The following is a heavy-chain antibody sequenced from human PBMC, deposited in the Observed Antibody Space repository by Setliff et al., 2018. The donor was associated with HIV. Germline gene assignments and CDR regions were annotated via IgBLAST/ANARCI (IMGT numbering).Heavy chain of an antibody. CDR3: ARVGAIAARPFDY. J-gene: IGHJ4*02. CDR2: IYHSGST. CDR1: GYSISSGYY. D-gene: IGHD6-6*01. Sequence: LTCTVSGYSISSGYYWGWIRQPPGKGLEWIGSIYHSGSTYYNPSLKSRVTISVDTSKNQFSLKLSSVTAADTAVYYCARVGAIAARPFDYWGQGTLVTVSS. V-gene: IGHV4-38-2*02.